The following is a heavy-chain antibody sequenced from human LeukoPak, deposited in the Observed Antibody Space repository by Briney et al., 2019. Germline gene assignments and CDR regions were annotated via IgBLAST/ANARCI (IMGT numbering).Heavy chain of an antibody. V-gene: IGHV1-2*02. J-gene: IGHJ6*02. CDR1: GYTLTGYY. CDR3: ARDLYGGNSPYYYYYGMDV. CDR2: INPNSGGT. D-gene: IGHD4-23*01. Sequence: ASVTVSCKASGYTLTGYYMHWVRQAPGQGLEWMGWINPNSGGTNYSQKFQGRVTMTRDTSISTAYMELSRLRSDDTAVYYCARDLYGGNSPYYYYYGMDVWGQGTTVTVSS.